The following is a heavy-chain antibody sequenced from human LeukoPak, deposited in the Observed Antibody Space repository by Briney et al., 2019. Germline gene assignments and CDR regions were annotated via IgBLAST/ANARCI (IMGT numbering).Heavy chain of an antibody. Sequence: GGSVTLSCAAAGFTFSSHCMRCARQAPGRGLQWVSVISGSAGNTYYADSVKGRFTISRDNSKNTLYLQMNSLRAEDTAVYYCARYDRIVGATAAFDYWGQGTLVTVSS. V-gene: IGHV3-23*01. J-gene: IGHJ4*02. CDR3: ARYDRIVGATAAFDY. D-gene: IGHD1-26*01. CDR1: GFTFSSHC. CDR2: ISGSAGNT.